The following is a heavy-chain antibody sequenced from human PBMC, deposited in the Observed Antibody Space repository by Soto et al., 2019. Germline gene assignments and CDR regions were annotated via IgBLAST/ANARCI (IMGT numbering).Heavy chain of an antibody. CDR3: ARGGLTDYSDY. D-gene: IGHD2-21*02. J-gene: IGHJ4*02. Sequence: QVQLVESGGGVVQPGRSLRLSCAASGFTFSSYGMHWVRQAPGKGLEWVAGIWYDGSNKYYADSVKGRFTISRDNSKNTLDLQMNSLRAEDTAVYYCARGGLTDYSDYWGQGTLVTVSS. CDR2: IWYDGSNK. V-gene: IGHV3-33*01. CDR1: GFTFSSYG.